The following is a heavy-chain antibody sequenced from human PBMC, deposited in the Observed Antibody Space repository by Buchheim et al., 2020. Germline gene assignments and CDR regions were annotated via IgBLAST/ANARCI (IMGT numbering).Heavy chain of an antibody. CDR1: GGSMTNYY. CDR2: IFYSGSL. J-gene: IGHJ4*02. D-gene: IGHD3-10*01. CDR3: ARRGSGILFDY. Sequence: QVQLQESGPGLVKPSETLSLTCTVSGGSMTNYYWSWFRQPPGKGLEWIGYIFYSGSLNYSPSLKSRVTISVDTSKKQFSRKLRSVTPADTAVYYCARRGSGILFDYWGQG. V-gene: IGHV4-59*01.